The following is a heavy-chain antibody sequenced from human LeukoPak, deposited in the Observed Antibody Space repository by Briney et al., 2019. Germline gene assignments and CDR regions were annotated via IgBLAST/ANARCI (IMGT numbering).Heavy chain of an antibody. CDR2: INPSGGST. Sequence: ASVKVSCKASGYTFTSYYMHWVRQAPGQGLEWMGIINPSGGSTSYAQKFQGRVTMTRDTSTSTVYMELSSLRSEDTAVYYCARAPRGDTGMRPFDYWGQGTLDTVSS. D-gene: IGHD5-18*01. CDR3: ARAPRGDTGMRPFDY. J-gene: IGHJ4*02. V-gene: IGHV1-46*01. CDR1: GYTFTSYY.